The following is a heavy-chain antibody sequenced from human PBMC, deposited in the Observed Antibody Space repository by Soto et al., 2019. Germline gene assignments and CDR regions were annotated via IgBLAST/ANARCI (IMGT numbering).Heavy chain of an antibody. J-gene: IGHJ6*02. D-gene: IGHD6-13*01. CDR3: ARTGYSSRIYYYYGMDV. CDR2: ISWNSGSI. Sequence: PGGSLRLSCAASGFTFDDYAMHWVRQAPGKGLEWVSGISWNSGSIGYADSVKGRFTISRDNAKNSLYLQMNSLRAEDTALYYCARTGYSSRIYYYYGMDVWGQGTTVTVSS. CDR1: GFTFDDYA. V-gene: IGHV3-9*01.